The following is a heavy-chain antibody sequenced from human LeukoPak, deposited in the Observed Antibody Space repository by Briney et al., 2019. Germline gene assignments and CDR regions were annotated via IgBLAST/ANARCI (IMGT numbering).Heavy chain of an antibody. D-gene: IGHD6-6*01. CDR2: IYASGST. J-gene: IGHJ6*02. Sequence: SETLSLTCTVSGGSISSYSWSWIRQPAGKGLEWIGRIYASGSTNYNPSLKSRVTMSIDTSKNQFSLKLDSLTAADTAVYSCAGESNYNGVDVWGQGTTVTVSS. CDR1: GGSISSYS. V-gene: IGHV4-4*07. CDR3: AGESNYNGVDV.